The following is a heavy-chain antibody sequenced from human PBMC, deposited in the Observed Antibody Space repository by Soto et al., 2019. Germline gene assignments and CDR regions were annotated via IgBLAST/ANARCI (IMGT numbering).Heavy chain of an antibody. CDR2: IIPIFVTA. CDR3: ARRNCSGGSCYDYYYGMDV. Sequence: SVKVSCKASGGTFSSYAISWVRQAPGQGLEWMGGIIPIFVTANYAQKFQGRVTITADESTSTAYMELSSLRSEDTAVYYCARRNCSGGSCYDYYYGMDVWGQGTTVTVSS. V-gene: IGHV1-69*13. CDR1: GGTFSSYA. D-gene: IGHD2-15*01. J-gene: IGHJ6*02.